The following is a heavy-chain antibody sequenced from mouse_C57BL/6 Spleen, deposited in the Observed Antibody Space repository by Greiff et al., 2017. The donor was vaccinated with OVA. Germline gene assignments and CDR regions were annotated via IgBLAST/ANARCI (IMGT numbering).Heavy chain of an antibody. J-gene: IGHJ2*01. D-gene: IGHD1-1*01. CDR1: GYTFTSYS. V-gene: IGHV1-59*01. Sequence: QVQLQQPGAELVRPGTSVKLSCKASGYTFTSYSMHWVKQRPGQGLEWIGVIDPSDSYTNYNQKFKGKATLTVDTSSSTAYMQLSSLTSEDSAVYYCARFSITTVVATPFDYWGQGTTLTVSS. CDR2: IDPSDSYT. CDR3: ARFSITTVVATPFDY.